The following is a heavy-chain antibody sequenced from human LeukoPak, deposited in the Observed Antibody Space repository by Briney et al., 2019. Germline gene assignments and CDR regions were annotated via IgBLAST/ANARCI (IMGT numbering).Heavy chain of an antibody. CDR1: GGSISSSSYY. Sequence: SETLSLTCTVSGGSISSSSYYWGWIRQPPGKGLEWIGSIYYSGSTYYNPSLKSRVTISVDTSKNQFSLKLSSVTAADTAVYYCARRGEGSSSPGYYYYYMDVWGKGTTVTVSS. CDR2: IYYSGST. J-gene: IGHJ6*03. D-gene: IGHD6-6*01. V-gene: IGHV4-39*01. CDR3: ARRGEGSSSPGYYYYYMDV.